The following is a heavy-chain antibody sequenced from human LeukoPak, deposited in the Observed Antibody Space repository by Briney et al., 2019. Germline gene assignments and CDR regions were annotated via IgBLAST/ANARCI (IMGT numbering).Heavy chain of an antibody. CDR1: KFIFSNYW. Sequence: GGSLRLSCAASKFIFSNYWMSWVRQAPGKGLEWVAYIKKTGSETYYVDSGKGRFTITRDNARNSLFLQMNSLRAEDTAVYYCAREDGYCSGGNCYSYFDSWGQGTLVTVSS. CDR2: IKKTGSET. CDR3: AREDGYCSGGNCYSYFDS. D-gene: IGHD2-15*01. V-gene: IGHV3-7*01. J-gene: IGHJ4*02.